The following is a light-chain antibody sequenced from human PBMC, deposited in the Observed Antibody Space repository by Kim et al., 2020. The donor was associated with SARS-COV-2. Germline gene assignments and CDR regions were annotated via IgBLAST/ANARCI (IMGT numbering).Light chain of an antibody. CDR2: DAS. CDR3: QKRDNWPVT. V-gene: IGKV3-11*01. Sequence: LSPGERATLSCRTSQSIGTSLAWYQHKAGQAPRLLIYDASNRAVGIPARFSGGGSGTDFTLTISSLEPEDFAVYYCQKRDNWPVTFGGGTKVEIK. CDR1: QSIGTS. J-gene: IGKJ4*01.